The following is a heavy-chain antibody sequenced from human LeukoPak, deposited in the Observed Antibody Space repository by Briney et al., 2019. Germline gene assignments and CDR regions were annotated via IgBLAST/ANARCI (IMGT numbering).Heavy chain of an antibody. Sequence: GGSLRLSCAASGFTFSDYYMSWIRQAPGKGLEWVSYISSSGSTIYYADSVKGRFTISRDNAKNSLYLQRNSLRAEDTAVYYCARGVREWSRGKYFDYWGQGTLVTVSS. CDR2: ISSSGSTI. D-gene: IGHD3-10*01. J-gene: IGHJ4*02. V-gene: IGHV3-11*01. CDR1: GFTFSDYY. CDR3: ARGVREWSRGKYFDY.